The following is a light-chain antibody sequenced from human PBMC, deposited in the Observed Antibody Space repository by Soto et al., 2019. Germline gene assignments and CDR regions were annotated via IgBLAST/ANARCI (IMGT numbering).Light chain of an antibody. CDR1: SGHSDYA. V-gene: IGLV4-69*02. CDR2: LNSDGSH. J-gene: IGLJ3*02. CDR3: QTWRAGMV. Sequence: QSVLTQSPSASASLGASVKLTCTLSSGHSDYAIAWHQQQPEKGPRYLMKLNSDGSHSKGDGIPDRFSGSSSGAERYLTISSLQSEDEADYHCQTWRAGMVFGGGTKLTVL.